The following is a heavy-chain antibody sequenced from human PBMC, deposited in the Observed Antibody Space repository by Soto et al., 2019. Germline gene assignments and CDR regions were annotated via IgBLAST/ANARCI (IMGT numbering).Heavy chain of an antibody. V-gene: IGHV4-34*01. CDR1: GGSFSGYY. Sequence: QVQLQQWGAGLLKPSETLSLTCAVYGGSFSGYYWSWIRQPPGKGLEWIGEINHSGSTNYNPSLKSRVTISVDTSQNQFSLKLSSVAAADTAVYYCARGRGWFGELKWLYYYGMDVWGQGTTVTVSS. CDR2: INHSGST. CDR3: ARGRGWFGELKWLYYYGMDV. D-gene: IGHD3-10*01. J-gene: IGHJ6*02.